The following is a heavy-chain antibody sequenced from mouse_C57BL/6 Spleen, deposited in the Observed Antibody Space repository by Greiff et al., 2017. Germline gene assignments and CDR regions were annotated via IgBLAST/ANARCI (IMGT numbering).Heavy chain of an antibody. CDR2: IDPSDSET. CDR3: ARYHYGSSYD. CDR1: GYTFTSYW. J-gene: IGHJ2*01. V-gene: IGHV1-52*01. D-gene: IGHD1-1*01. Sequence: QVQLQQPGAELVRPGSSVKLSCKASGYTFTSYWMHWVKQRPIQGLEWIGNIDPSDSETHYNQKFKDKATLTVDKSSGTAYMQRSSLTSEDSAVYYSARYHYGSSYDWGQGTTLTVSS.